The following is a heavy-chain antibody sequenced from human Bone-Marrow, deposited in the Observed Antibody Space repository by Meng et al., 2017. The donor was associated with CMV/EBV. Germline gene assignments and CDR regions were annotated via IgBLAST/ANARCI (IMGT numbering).Heavy chain of an antibody. V-gene: IGHV1-8*01. Sequence: VQLVQSGAEVKKPRASVKVSCKASGYTFTSYDINSVRQAAGQGLEWMGWMNPNSGNTDYAQKFQGRVTMTRNISKSTAYMDLSSLRSEDTAVYYCATGVADFEYWGQGTLVTVSS. J-gene: IGHJ4*02. D-gene: IGHD6-19*01. CDR1: GYTFTSYD. CDR3: ATGVADFEY. CDR2: MNPNSGNT.